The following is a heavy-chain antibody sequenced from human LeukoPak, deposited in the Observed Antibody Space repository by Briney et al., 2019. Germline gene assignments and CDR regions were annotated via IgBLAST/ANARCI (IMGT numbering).Heavy chain of an antibody. CDR2: ISYDGSNK. D-gene: IGHD3-9*01. Sequence: GRSLRLSCAASGFTFSSYAMHWVRQAPGKGLEWVAVISYDGSNKYYADSVKGRFTISRDNSKNTLYLQMNSLRAEDTAVYYCARGGLRYSVLYPAGFDAFDIWGQGTMVTVSS. CDR1: GFTFSSYA. J-gene: IGHJ3*02. V-gene: IGHV3-30*04. CDR3: ARGGLRYSVLYPAGFDAFDI.